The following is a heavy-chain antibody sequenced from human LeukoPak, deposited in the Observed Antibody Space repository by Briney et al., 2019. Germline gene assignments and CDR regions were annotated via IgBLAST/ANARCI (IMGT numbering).Heavy chain of an antibody. V-gene: IGHV4-59*01. CDR2: IYYRETP. D-gene: IGHD3-16*01. CDR3: ASGRFPEARADY. Sequence: PSETLSLTCTVSGGSMNNYYWSWVRQPPGRGLEWIGYIYYRETPTYNPSLKSRLTISVDTSKDQFSLKLTSVTAADTAVYYCASGRFPEARADYWGPGTLVTVSS. J-gene: IGHJ4*02. CDR1: GGSMNNYY.